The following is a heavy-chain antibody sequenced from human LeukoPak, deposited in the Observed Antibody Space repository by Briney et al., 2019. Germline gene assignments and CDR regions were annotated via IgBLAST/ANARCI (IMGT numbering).Heavy chain of an antibody. V-gene: IGHV3-21*01. J-gene: IGHJ6*03. CDR1: GFTFSSYS. CDR3: ARSVLMVYAPYYYYYMDV. CDR2: ISSSSSYI. Sequence: GGSLRLSCAASGFTFSSYSMNWVRQAPGKGLEWVSSISSSSSYIYYADSVKGRFTISRDNAKNSLYLQMNSLRAEDTAVYYCARSVLMVYAPYYYYYMDVWGKGTTVTVSS. D-gene: IGHD2-8*01.